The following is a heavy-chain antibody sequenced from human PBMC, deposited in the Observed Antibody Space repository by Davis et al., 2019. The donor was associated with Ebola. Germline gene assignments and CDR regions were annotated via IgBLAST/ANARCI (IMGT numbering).Heavy chain of an antibody. Sequence: PGGSLRLSCAASGFTFSSYGMHWVRQAPGKGLEWVAVIWYDGSNKYYADSVKGRFTISRDNSKNTLYLQMNSLRAEDTAVYYCAREGTTVTVYYDILTGYYSPGEYYFDYWGQGTLVTVSS. CDR3: AREGTTVTVYYDILTGYYSPGEYYFDY. CDR2: IWYDGSNK. J-gene: IGHJ4*02. D-gene: IGHD3-9*01. V-gene: IGHV3-33*01. CDR1: GFTFSSYG.